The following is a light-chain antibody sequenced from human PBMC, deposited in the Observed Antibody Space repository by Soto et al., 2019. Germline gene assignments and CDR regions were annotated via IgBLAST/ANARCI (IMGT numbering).Light chain of an antibody. CDR3: QLWDTVDLLL. J-gene: IGLJ2*01. Sequence: SYELTQPPSVSVAPGQAARITCGGNNIGTKGVHWYQQKPGQAPVLVVYDDSDRPSGIPERFSGSNSGNTATLTISRVEAADEADYYCQLWDTVDLLLFGGGTKVTVL. V-gene: IGLV3-21*02. CDR1: NIGTKG. CDR2: DDS.